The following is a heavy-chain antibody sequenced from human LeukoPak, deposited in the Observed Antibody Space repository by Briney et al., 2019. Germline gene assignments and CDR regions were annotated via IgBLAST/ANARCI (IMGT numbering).Heavy chain of an antibody. Sequence: SETLSLTCAVYGGSFSGYYWSWIRQHPGKGLEWIGYIYYSGSTYYNPSLKSRVTISVDTSKNQFSLKLSSVTAADTAVYYCARGAGYYGARWGQGTLVTVSS. D-gene: IGHD4-17*01. CDR2: IYYSGST. V-gene: IGHV4-31*11. CDR1: GGSFSGYY. J-gene: IGHJ4*02. CDR3: ARGAGYYGAR.